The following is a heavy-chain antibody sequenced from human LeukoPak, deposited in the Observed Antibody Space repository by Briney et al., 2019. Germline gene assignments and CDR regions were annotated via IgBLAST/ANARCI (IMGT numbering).Heavy chain of an antibody. CDR1: GFTFSSYA. V-gene: IGHV3-23*01. Sequence: GGSLRLSCAASGFTFSSYAMSWVRQAPGKGLEWVSTVSGSGGSTYYADSVKGRFTISRDNSKNTLYPQMNSLRAEDTAVYYCAKVYGSGSYYGWYYYYGMDVWGQGTTVTVSS. J-gene: IGHJ6*02. CDR3: AKVYGSGSYYGWYYYYGMDV. D-gene: IGHD3-10*01. CDR2: VSGSGGST.